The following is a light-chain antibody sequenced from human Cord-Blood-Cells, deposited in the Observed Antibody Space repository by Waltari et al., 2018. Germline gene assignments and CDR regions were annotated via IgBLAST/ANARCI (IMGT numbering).Light chain of an antibody. CDR3: QQSYSTPFT. CDR2: AAS. CDR1: KSISSY. V-gene: IGKV1-39*01. J-gene: IGKJ3*01. Sequence: DIQLTQSPSSLSASVGDRVIITCRASKSISSYLNWYQQKPGKAPKLLIYAASSLQSGVPSRFSGSGSGTDFTLTISSLQPEDFATYYCQQSYSTPFTFGPGTKVDIK.